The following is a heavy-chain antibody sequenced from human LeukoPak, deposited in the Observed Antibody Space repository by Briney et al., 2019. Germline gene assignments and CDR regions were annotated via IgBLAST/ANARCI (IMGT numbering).Heavy chain of an antibody. CDR2: ISHSGYDI. J-gene: IGHJ4*02. Sequence: TGGSLRLSCAASGFTFSRYSMNWVRQAPGKGLEWVSSISHSGYDIYYADSVKGRFTISRDNAKNSLSLQMNNLRIDDTAVYYCANHLACGSTTCPSFDHWGQGTLVTVSS. CDR1: GFTFSRYS. D-gene: IGHD2-2*01. V-gene: IGHV3-21*01. CDR3: ANHLACGSTTCPSFDH.